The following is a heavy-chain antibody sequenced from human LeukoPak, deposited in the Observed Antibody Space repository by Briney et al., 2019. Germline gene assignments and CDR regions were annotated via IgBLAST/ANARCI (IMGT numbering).Heavy chain of an antibody. CDR2: IYYSGST. D-gene: IGHD2-21*02. CDR1: GGSISSGGYY. V-gene: IGHV4-31*03. Sequence: SQTLSLTCTVSGGSISSGGYYWSWIRQHPGKGLEWVGYIYYSGSTYYNPSLKSRVTISVDTSKNQFSLKLSSVTAADTAVYYCARDPPAYCGGDCYPYWGQGTLVTVSS. J-gene: IGHJ4*02. CDR3: ARDPPAYCGGDCYPY.